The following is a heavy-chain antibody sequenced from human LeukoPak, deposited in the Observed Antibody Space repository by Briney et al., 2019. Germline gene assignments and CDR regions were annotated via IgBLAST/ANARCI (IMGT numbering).Heavy chain of an antibody. CDR3: ARDRIVVVPAAIASFAFYYYGMDV. D-gene: IGHD2-2*01. V-gene: IGHV3-30*02. J-gene: IGHJ6*02. Sequence: GGSLRLSCAASGFTFSSYGMHWVRQAPGKGLEWVAFIRYDGSNKYYADSVKGRFTISRDNSKNTLYLQMNSLRAEDTAVYYCARDRIVVVPAAIASFAFYYYGMDVWGQGTTVTVSS. CDR1: GFTFSSYG. CDR2: IRYDGSNK.